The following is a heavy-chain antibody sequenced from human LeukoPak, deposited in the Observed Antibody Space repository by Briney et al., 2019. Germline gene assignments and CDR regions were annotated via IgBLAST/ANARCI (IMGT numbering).Heavy chain of an antibody. Sequence: PGGSLRLSCAASGFTFSSDSMNWVRQAPGKGLEWVSSISSSSSYIYYADSVKGRFTISRDNAKNSLYLQMNSLRAEDTAVYYCARAGLDTAMGFDYWGQGTLVTVSS. V-gene: IGHV3-21*01. D-gene: IGHD5-18*01. CDR1: GFTFSSDS. CDR2: ISSSSSYI. J-gene: IGHJ4*02. CDR3: ARAGLDTAMGFDY.